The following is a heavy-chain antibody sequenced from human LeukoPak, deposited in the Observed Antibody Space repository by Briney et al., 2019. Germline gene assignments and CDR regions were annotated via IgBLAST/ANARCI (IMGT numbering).Heavy chain of an antibody. CDR1: GYSFSSYW. Sequence: GESLKISCKCSGYSFSSYWIGWVRQMPGKGLEWMGIIYPGDSDTRYSPSFQGQVTISADKSISTAYLQWSSLKASDTAMYYCARRTDYGDYYFDYWGQGTLVTVSS. J-gene: IGHJ4*02. V-gene: IGHV5-51*01. D-gene: IGHD4-17*01. CDR3: ARRTDYGDYYFDY. CDR2: IYPGDSDT.